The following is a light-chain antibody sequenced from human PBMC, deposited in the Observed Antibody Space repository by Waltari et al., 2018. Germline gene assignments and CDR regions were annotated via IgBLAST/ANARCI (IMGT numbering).Light chain of an antibody. V-gene: IGLV4-69*01. J-gene: IGLJ3*02. CDR3: QTGGHGTWV. CDR2: VNSDGSH. CDR1: SGHTTTL. Sequence: QLVLTQSPSASASLGASVKLTCTLSSGHTTTLIAWLQQKPEKGPRYLMKVNSDGSHNKGVEIPDRFSGSSSGAERYLTISSLQSEDEADYYCQTGGHGTWVFGGGTRLTVL.